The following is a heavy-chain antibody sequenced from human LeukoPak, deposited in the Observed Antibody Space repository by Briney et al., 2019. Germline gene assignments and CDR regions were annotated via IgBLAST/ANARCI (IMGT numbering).Heavy chain of an antibody. CDR2: ISYDGSNK. D-gene: IGHD6-13*01. Sequence: PGRSLRLSCAASGFTFSSYAMHWVRQAPGKGLEWVAVISYDGSNKYYADSVKGRFTISRDNSKNTLYLQMNSLRAEDTAVYYCAKAGLSSSWYRPFDYWGQGTLVTVSS. CDR1: GFTFSSYA. V-gene: IGHV3-30*04. CDR3: AKAGLSSSWYRPFDY. J-gene: IGHJ4*02.